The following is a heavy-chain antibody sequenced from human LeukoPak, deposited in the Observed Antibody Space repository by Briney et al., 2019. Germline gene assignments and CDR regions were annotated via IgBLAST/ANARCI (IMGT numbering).Heavy chain of an antibody. CDR2: ISSSGSTI. V-gene: IGHV3-48*03. Sequence: GGSLRLSCAASGFTFSYYEMNWVRQAPGKGLEWVSYISSSGSTIYYADSVKGRFTISRDNAKNSLYLQMNSLRAEDTAVYYCAGGRYNPFDYWGQGTLVTVSS. J-gene: IGHJ4*02. D-gene: IGHD5-24*01. CDR1: GFTFSYYE. CDR3: AGGRYNPFDY.